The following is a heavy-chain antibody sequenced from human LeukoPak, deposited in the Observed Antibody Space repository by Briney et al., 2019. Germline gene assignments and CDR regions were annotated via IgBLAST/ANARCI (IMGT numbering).Heavy chain of an antibody. V-gene: IGHV4-59*08. CDR2: VYYSGST. Sequence: SETLSLTCTVSGGSINSYYWSWIRQPPGKGLERIGYVYYSGSTNYNPSLKSRVTISVDTSKNQFSLKLSSVTAADTAVYYCARHSSIAAAELDYWGQGTLVTVSS. D-gene: IGHD6-13*01. CDR1: GGSINSYY. CDR3: ARHSSIAAAELDY. J-gene: IGHJ4*02.